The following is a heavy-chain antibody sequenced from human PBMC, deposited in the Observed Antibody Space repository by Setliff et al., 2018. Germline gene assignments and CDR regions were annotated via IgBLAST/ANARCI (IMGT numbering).Heavy chain of an antibody. CDR2: ISHSGST. CDR3: ARANKKLDYYYYYYYMDV. Sequence: PSETLSLTCAVYGGSFNVYFWSWIRQPPGKGLEWIGEISHSGSTNYKPSLESRVTISLDTSKNQFSLKLISVTAADTAVYYCARANKKLDYYYYYYYMDVWGKGTTVTVSS. V-gene: IGHV4-34*01. J-gene: IGHJ6*03. CDR1: GGSFNVYF. D-gene: IGHD1-1*01.